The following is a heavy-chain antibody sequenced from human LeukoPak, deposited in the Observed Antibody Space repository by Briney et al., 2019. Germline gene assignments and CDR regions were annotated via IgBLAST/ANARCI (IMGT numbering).Heavy chain of an antibody. J-gene: IGHJ3*02. V-gene: IGHV4-39*07. CDR1: GGSISSSSYY. Sequence: PSETLSLTCTVSGGSISSSSYYWGWIRQPPGKGLEWIGSIYYSGSTYYNPSLKSRVTISVDTSKNQFSLKLSSVTAADTAVYYCAGVAYCGGDCYFAFDIWGQGTMVTVSS. D-gene: IGHD2-21*02. CDR3: AGVAYCGGDCYFAFDI. CDR2: IYYSGST.